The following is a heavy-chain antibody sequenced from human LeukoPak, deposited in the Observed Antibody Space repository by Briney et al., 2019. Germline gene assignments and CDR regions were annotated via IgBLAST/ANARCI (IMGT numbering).Heavy chain of an antibody. CDR1: GGSISSGGYY. D-gene: IGHD3-10*01. CDR3: ARVKGPPPRYGSGRSPSNYFDY. Sequence: PSQTLSLTCAVSGGSISSGGYYWSWIRQPPGKGLEWIGEINHSGSTNYNPSLKSRVTISVDTSKNQFSLKLSSVTAADTAVYYCARVKGPPPRYGSGRSPSNYFDYWGQGTLVTVSS. J-gene: IGHJ4*02. V-gene: IGHV4-30-2*01. CDR2: INHSGST.